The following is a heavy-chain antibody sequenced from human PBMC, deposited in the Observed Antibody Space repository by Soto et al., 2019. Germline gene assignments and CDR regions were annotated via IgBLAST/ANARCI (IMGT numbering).Heavy chain of an antibody. Sequence: GGSLRLSCAASGFTFSNAWMSWVRQAPGKGLEWVGRIKSKTDGGTTDYAAPVKGRFTISRDDSKNTLYLQMNSLKTEDTAVYYCTTDPASSYGYNYWGQGTLVTFSS. CDR3: TTDPASSYGYNY. J-gene: IGHJ4*02. CDR2: IKSKTDGGTT. CDR1: GFTFSNAW. D-gene: IGHD5-18*01. V-gene: IGHV3-15*01.